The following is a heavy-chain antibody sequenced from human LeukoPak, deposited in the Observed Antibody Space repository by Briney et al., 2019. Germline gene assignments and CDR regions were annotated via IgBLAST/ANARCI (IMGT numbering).Heavy chain of an antibody. CDR3: ARCRGYSYGPFDY. V-gene: IGHV1-2*02. J-gene: IGHJ4*02. CDR2: INPNSGGT. Sequence: ASVKVSCKASGYTFTGYYMHWVRQAPGQGLEWMGWINPNSGGTNYAQKFQGRVTITADKSTSTAYMELSSLRSEDTAVYYCARCRGYSYGPFDYWGQGTLVTVSS. D-gene: IGHD5-18*01. CDR1: GYTFTGYY.